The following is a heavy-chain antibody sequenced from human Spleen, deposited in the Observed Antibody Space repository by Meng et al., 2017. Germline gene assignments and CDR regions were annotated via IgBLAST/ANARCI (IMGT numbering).Heavy chain of an antibody. D-gene: IGHD2-21*01. CDR1: GFKFISAH. J-gene: IGHJ4*02. CDR3: CGHADY. V-gene: IGHV3-15*01. Sequence: GESLKISCEGSGFKFISAHIPWVRQVPGKGLEWVGRIKGKPDGETTDYGAPVKSRFTNSRNDTKNTIYLHMNSLKTEDTAIYYYCGHADYWGQGTLVTVSS. CDR2: IKGKPDGETT.